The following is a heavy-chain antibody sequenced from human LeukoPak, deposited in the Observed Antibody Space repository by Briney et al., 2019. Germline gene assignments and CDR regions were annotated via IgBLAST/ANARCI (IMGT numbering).Heavy chain of an antibody. J-gene: IGHJ6*03. CDR2: IYHSGST. CDR3: ARDSSGWYVSYYYYYMDV. V-gene: IGHV4-38-2*02. D-gene: IGHD6-19*01. CDR1: GYSISSGYY. Sequence: SETLSLTCTVSGYSISSGYYWGWIRQPPGKGLEWIGSIYHSGSTYYNPSLKSRVTISVDTSKNQFSLKLSSVTAADTAVYYCARDSSGWYVSYYYYYMDVWGKGTTVTISS.